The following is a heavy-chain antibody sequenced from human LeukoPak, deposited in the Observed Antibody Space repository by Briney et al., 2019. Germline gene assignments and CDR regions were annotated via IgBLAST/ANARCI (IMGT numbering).Heavy chain of an antibody. J-gene: IGHJ6*02. CDR3: ARETTNYYYYYGMDV. D-gene: IGHD1-1*01. CDR2: IYHSGST. CDR1: GGSISSSNW. V-gene: IGHV4-4*02. Sequence: SGTLSLTCAVPGGSISSSNWWSWVRQPPGKGLEWIGEIYHSGSTNYNPSLKSRVTISVDKSKNQFSLKLSSVTAADTAVYYCARETTNYYYYYGMDVWGQGTTVTVSS.